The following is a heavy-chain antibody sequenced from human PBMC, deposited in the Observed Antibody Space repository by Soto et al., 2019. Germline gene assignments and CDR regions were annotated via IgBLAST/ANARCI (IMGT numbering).Heavy chain of an antibody. J-gene: IGHJ3*02. CDR1: GFTVSSNY. D-gene: IGHD3-16*02. CDR2: IYSGGST. V-gene: IGHV3-66*01. Sequence: GGSLRLSCAASGFTVSSNYMSWVRQAPGKGLEWVSVIYSGGSTYYADSVKGRFTISRDNSKNTLDLQMNSLRAEDTAVYYCARDRRYRPEFNAFDIWDQGTMVTDS. CDR3: ARDRRYRPEFNAFDI.